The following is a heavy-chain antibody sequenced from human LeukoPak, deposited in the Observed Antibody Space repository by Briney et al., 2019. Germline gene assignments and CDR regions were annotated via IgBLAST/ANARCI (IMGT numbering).Heavy chain of an antibody. V-gene: IGHV3-23*01. Sequence: GGSLRLSCAVSGFSFSSYAMSWVRQAPGKGLEWVSTVSETGDGTYYADSVKGRFIISRDNSKNTFYLQMDSLRADDTAVYYCARGQAAARLRSHYYYGMDVWGQGTTVTVSS. J-gene: IGHJ6*02. D-gene: IGHD6-6*01. CDR1: GFSFSSYA. CDR2: VSETGDGT. CDR3: ARGQAAARLRSHYYYGMDV.